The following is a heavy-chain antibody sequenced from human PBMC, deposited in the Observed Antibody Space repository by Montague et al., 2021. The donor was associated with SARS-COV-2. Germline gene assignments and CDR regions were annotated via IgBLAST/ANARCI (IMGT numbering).Heavy chain of an antibody. CDR3: ARDLYGLGRYGMDV. CDR2: IWYAGSNK. D-gene: IGHD3-10*01. J-gene: IGHJ6*02. V-gene: IGHV3-33*01. CDR1: GFTFSSYG. Sequence: SLRLSCAASGFTFSSYGMHWVRQAPGKGLEWVAVIWYAGSNKYYADSVRGRFTISRDNSKNTLYLQMNTLRAEDTAVYYGARDLYGLGRYGMDVWGQGTRVNGSS.